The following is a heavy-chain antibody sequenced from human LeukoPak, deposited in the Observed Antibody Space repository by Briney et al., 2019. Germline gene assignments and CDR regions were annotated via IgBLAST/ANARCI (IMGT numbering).Heavy chain of an antibody. CDR2: IKQDGSEK. Sequence: PEGSLRLSCAASEFTFSNYWMNWVRQAPGKGLEWVANIKQDGSEKYYVGSVKGRFTISRDNAKNSLYLQMNSLRVEDTAVYYCAGGSGWLVDYWGQGTLVTVSS. D-gene: IGHD5-12*01. J-gene: IGHJ4*02. CDR1: EFTFSNYW. V-gene: IGHV3-7*01. CDR3: AGGSGWLVDY.